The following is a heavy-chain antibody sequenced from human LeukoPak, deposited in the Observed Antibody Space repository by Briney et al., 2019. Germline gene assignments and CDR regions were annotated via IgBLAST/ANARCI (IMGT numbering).Heavy chain of an antibody. D-gene: IGHD3-22*01. CDR1: GGSISSSSYY. J-gene: IGHJ5*02. Sequence: PSETLSLTCTVSGGSISSSSYYWGWIRQPPGKGLEWIGSIHYSGSTYYNPSLKSRVTISVDTSKNQFSLKLSSVTAADTAVYYCARHRGYYDSPNWFDPWGQGTLVTVSS. CDR3: ARHRGYYDSPNWFDP. CDR2: IHYSGST. V-gene: IGHV4-39*01.